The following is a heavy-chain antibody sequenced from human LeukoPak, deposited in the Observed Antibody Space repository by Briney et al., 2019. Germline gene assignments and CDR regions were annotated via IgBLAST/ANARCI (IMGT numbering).Heavy chain of an antibody. CDR3: AREASGYYRDF. CDR2: IWYDGSKQ. V-gene: IGHV3-33*01. Sequence: GGSLRLSCAASGFTFSAHGMHWVRQAPGKGLEWVAVIWYDGSKQEYAESVKGRFTISRDDSKNTLYLQMNSLRAEDTAVYYCAREASGYYRDFWGQGTLVTVSS. CDR1: GFTFSAHG. J-gene: IGHJ4*02. D-gene: IGHD3-3*01.